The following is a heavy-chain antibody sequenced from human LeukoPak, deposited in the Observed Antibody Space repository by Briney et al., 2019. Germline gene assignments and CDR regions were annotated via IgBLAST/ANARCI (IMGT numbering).Heavy chain of an antibody. CDR3: VRDSYDPWSGSSRGTFDY. D-gene: IGHD3-3*01. Sequence: GGSLRLSCAASGFTFNVYWMSWVRQAPGKGLEWVANIKQDGSEKNYVDSVKGRFTISRDNAKNSLYLQMNSLRAEDTAVYYCVRDSYDPWSGSSRGTFDYWGQGTLVTVSS. V-gene: IGHV3-7*01. J-gene: IGHJ4*02. CDR1: GFTFNVYW. CDR2: IKQDGSEK.